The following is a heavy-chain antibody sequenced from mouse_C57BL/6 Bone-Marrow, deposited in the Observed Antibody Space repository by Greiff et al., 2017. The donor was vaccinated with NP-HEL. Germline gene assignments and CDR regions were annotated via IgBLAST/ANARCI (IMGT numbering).Heavy chain of an antibody. J-gene: IGHJ3*01. CDR3: GGLCGSTDY. V-gene: IGHV2-6*01. D-gene: IGHD1-1*01. CDR1: GFSLTSYG. CDR2: ICGVGSS. Sequence: VMLVESGPGLVAPSQSLSITCTVSGFSLTSYGVEWVRQSPGKGLEWLGVICGVGSSNYNSALKSRLSISKDNSKSQVFLKMNSLQTDDTAMYYCGGLCGSTDYGGRGTRVTVSA.